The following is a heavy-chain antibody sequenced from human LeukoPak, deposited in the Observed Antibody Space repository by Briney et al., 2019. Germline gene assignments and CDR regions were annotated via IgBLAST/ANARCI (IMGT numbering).Heavy chain of an antibody. Sequence: GXTXXSNXXSWVRQAPGKGLEXXSVIYSGGSTYYADSVKGRFTISRDNSKNTLYLQMNSLRAEDTAVYYCAKVKLYSSSSLFDYWGQRTLVTVSS. J-gene: IGHJ4*02. CDR3: AKVKLYSSSSLFDY. CDR1: GXTXXSNX. D-gene: IGHD6-13*01. V-gene: IGHV3-53*01. CDR2: IYSGGST.